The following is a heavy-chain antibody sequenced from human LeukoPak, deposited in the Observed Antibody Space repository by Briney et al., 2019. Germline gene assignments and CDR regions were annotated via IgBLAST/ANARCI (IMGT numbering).Heavy chain of an antibody. CDR3: AKDRSCTGSSCNVGS. D-gene: IGHD2-2*01. CDR2: ISGSGGST. CDR1: GFTFSSFA. J-gene: IGHJ3*01. V-gene: IGHV3-23*01. Sequence: GGSLRHFCAASGFTFSSFAMSWVRQAPGKGLEWVSAISGSGGSTYYADSVKGRFTISRDNSKNTLFLQMNSLRAEDTAVYYCAKDRSCTGSSCNVGSWGQGTMVTVSS.